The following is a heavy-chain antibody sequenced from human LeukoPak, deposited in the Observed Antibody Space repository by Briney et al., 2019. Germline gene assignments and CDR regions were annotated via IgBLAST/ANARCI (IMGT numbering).Heavy chain of an antibody. CDR3: ARHSIQLWSMYYFDY. J-gene: IGHJ4*02. CDR1: GFSLNNYA. V-gene: IGHV3-33*03. Sequence: GGSLRLSCAAPGFSLNNYAMHWVRPAPGKGLEWVAVIWYDGSNKYYEDSVKGRFTISRDNAKNSLYLQMNSLRAEDTAVYYCARHSIQLWSMYYFDYWGQGTLVTVSS. CDR2: IWYDGSNK. D-gene: IGHD5-18*01.